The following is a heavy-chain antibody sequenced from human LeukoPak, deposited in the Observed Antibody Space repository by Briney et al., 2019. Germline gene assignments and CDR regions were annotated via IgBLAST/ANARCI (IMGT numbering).Heavy chain of an antibody. J-gene: IGHJ4*02. CDR3: ATLGGVWGSYRFSAY. Sequence: GGSLRLSCAASGFTFSSYAMSWVRQAPGKGLEWVSSIGASGGSTYYADSVKGRFTISRDNSKNTLYLQMNSLRAEDTAVYYCATLGGVWGSYRFSAYWGQGTLVTVSS. CDR1: GFTFSSYA. D-gene: IGHD3-16*02. V-gene: IGHV3-23*01. CDR2: IGASGGST.